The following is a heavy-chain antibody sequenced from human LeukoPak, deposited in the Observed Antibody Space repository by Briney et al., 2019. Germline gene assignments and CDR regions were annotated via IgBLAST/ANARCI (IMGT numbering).Heavy chain of an antibody. J-gene: IGHJ1*01. CDR1: GYTFTSYA. CDR2: INTNTGNP. CDR3: ARVKSRRDGIAVAGGSKYFQH. Sequence: ASVKVSCKASGYTFTSYAMNWVRQAPGQGLEWMGWINTNTGNPTYALGFTGRFVFSLDTSVSTAYLQISSLKAEDTAVYYCARVKSRRDGIAVAGGSKYFQHWGQGTLVTVSS. V-gene: IGHV7-4-1*02. D-gene: IGHD6-19*01.